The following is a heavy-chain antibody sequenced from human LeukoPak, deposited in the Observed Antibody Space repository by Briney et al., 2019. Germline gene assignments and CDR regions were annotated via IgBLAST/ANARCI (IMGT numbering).Heavy chain of an antibody. D-gene: IGHD1-14*01. CDR2: ISGSGGST. CDR1: GFTFSSYW. J-gene: IGHJ4*02. CDR3: AKLHNLNSDY. Sequence: GGSLRLSCAASGFTFSSYWMSWVRQAPGKGLEWVSTISGSGGSTYYAGSVKGRFTISRDNSKNTLYLQMNSLRAEDTAVYYCAKLHNLNSDYWGQGTLVTVSS. V-gene: IGHV3-23*01.